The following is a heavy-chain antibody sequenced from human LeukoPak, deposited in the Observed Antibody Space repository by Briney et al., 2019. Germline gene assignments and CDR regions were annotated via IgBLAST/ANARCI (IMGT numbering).Heavy chain of an antibody. V-gene: IGHV3-7*01. J-gene: IGHJ3*02. D-gene: IGHD2-15*01. Sequence: PGGSLRLSCAASGFTFSSYWMSWVRQAPGKGLEWVSNINQDGSEIYYADSVKGRFTISRDNAKNSLYLQMNSLRAEDTAVYYCARDAPDIKAFDIWGQGTMVTVSS. CDR1: GFTFSSYW. CDR2: INQDGSEI. CDR3: ARDAPDIKAFDI.